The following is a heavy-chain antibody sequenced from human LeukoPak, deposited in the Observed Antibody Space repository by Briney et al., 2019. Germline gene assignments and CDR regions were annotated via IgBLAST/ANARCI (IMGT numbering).Heavy chain of an antibody. V-gene: IGHV3-30-3*01. D-gene: IGHD2-8*01. J-gene: IGHJ4*02. CDR3: ARGTLIHTDY. Sequence: PGGSLRLPCAASGFTFSSYAMHWVRQAPGKGLEWVAVISYDGSNKYYADSVKGRFTISRDNSKNTLYLQMNSLRAEDTAVYYCARGTLIHTDYWGQGTLVTVSS. CDR2: ISYDGSNK. CDR1: GFTFSSYA.